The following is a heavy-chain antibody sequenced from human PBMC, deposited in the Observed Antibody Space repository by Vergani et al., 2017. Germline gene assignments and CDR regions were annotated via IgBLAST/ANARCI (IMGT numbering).Heavy chain of an antibody. CDR3: ARVPPYCSSTSCYTKAFDY. CDR1: GGSISSGGYY. J-gene: IGHJ4*02. V-gene: IGHV4-31*03. D-gene: IGHD2-2*02. CDR2: IYYTGNT. Sequence: QVQLQESGPGLVKPSQTLSLTCTVSGGSISSGGYYWNWIRQHPGKGLEWIGYIYYTGNTYYNPSLKSRVTISVDTSKNQFSLKLSSVTAADTAVYYCARVPPYCSSTSCYTKAFDYWGQGTLVTVSS.